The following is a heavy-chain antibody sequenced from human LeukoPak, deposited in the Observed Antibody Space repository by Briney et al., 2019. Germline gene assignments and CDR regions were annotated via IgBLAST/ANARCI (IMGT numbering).Heavy chain of an antibody. CDR1: GFTFSSYS. J-gene: IGHJ4*02. CDR3: ARRPSDCSSTSYSRDY. V-gene: IGHV3-21*01. Sequence: GGSLRLSCAASGFTFSSYSMNWVRQAPGKGLEWVSSISSSSSYIYYADSVKGRFTISRDNAKNSLYLQMNSLRAEDTAVYYCARRPSDCSSTSYSRDYWGQGTLVTVSS. CDR2: ISSSSSYI. D-gene: IGHD2-2*01.